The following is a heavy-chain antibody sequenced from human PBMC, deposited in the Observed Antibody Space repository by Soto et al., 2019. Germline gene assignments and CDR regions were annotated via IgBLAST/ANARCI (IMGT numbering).Heavy chain of an antibody. D-gene: IGHD2-15*01. Sequence: SVKVSCKASGGTFSSYAISWVRQAPGQGLEWMGGIIPIFGTANYAQKFQGRVTITADESTSTAYMELSSLRSEDTAVYYCARPTWGYCSGGSCYSGSYYYGMDVWGQGTTVT. CDR2: IIPIFGTA. V-gene: IGHV1-69*13. J-gene: IGHJ6*02. CDR3: ARPTWGYCSGGSCYSGSYYYGMDV. CDR1: GGTFSSYA.